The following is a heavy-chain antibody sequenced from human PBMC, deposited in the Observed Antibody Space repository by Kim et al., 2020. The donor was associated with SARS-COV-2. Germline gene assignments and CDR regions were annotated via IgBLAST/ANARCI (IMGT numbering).Heavy chain of an antibody. CDR2: ISYDGSNK. D-gene: IGHD3-10*01. Sequence: GGSLRLSCAASGFTFSSYGMHWVRQAPGKGLEWVAVISYDGSNKYYADSVKGRFTISRDNSKNKLYLQMNSLRAEDTAVYYCANSDGTMVRGVPLVFYY. J-gene: IGHJ6*01. CDR3: ANSDGTMVRGVPLVFYY. CDR1: GFTFSSYG. V-gene: IGHV3-30*18.